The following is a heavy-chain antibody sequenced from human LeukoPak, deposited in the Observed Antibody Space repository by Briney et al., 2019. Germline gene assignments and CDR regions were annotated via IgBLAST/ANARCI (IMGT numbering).Heavy chain of an antibody. CDR1: GFPFSSYE. CDR3: ARGQRPQYTSTWDNWFDP. J-gene: IGHJ5*02. V-gene: IGHV3-48*03. CDR2: ISSSGNKI. D-gene: IGHD2-2*01. Sequence: GGSLRLSCAASGFPFSSYEMNWVRQAPGKRLQWVSYISSSGNKIYYAASVKGRFTISRYNAKNSLYLQIDSLRAEDTAVYYCARGQRPQYTSTWDNWFDPWGQGTQVTVSS.